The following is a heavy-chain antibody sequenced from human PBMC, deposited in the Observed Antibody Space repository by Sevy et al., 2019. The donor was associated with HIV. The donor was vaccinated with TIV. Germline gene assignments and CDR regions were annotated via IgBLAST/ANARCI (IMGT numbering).Heavy chain of an antibody. CDR1: GFTFSSYA. V-gene: IGHV3-30-3*01. CDR2: ISYDGSNK. J-gene: IGHJ6*02. CDR3: AREVPAPERFGAQSYYYYGMDV. Sequence: GGSLRLSCAASGFTFSSYAMHWVRQAPGKGLEWVAVISYDGSNKYYGGSVKGRLPISRDNSKDTQYLQMNSLRAEDTAVYYGAREVPAPERFGAQSYYYYGMDVWGQGTTVTVSS. D-gene: IGHD3-10*01.